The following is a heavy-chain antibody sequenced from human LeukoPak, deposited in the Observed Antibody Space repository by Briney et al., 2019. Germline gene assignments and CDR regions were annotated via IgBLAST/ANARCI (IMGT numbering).Heavy chain of an antibody. J-gene: IGHJ3*02. CDR3: ARDLRGYSYGYDAFDI. D-gene: IGHD5-18*01. V-gene: IGHV1-18*01. CDR2: ISAYNGNT. Sequence: ASVKVSCKASGYTFTSYGISWVRQAPGQGLEWMGWISAYNGNTNYAQKLQGRVTMTTDTSTSTAYMELRSLRSDDTAVYYCARDLRGYSYGYDAFDIWGQGTMVTVSS. CDR1: GYTFTSYG.